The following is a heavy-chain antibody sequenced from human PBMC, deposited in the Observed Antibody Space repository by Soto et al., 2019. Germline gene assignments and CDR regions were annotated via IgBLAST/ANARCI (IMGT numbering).Heavy chain of an antibody. J-gene: IGHJ4*02. V-gene: IGHV1-18*01. CDR1: GYTFTSYG. CDR2: ISAHNGNT. Sequence: QVHLVQSGAEVKKPGASVKVSCKASGYTFTSYGITWVRQPPGQGLEWMGWISAHNGNTDYAQKLQVRVIVTRDTSTSTAYMELRSLISDDTAVYYCARGRYGDYWGQGALVTVSS. D-gene: IGHD1-1*01. CDR3: ARGRYGDY.